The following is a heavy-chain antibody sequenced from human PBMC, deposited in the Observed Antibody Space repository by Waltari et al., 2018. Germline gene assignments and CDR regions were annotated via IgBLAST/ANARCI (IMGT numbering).Heavy chain of an antibody. Sequence: QVQLQESGPGLVKPSETLSLTCTVSGGSISIHYWSWLRQPPGKGLEWIGYIYYSGSTNYNPSLQSRVTISVDTSKNQVSLKLSSVTAADTALYYCARGIAAEYYFDYWGQGTLVTVSS. CDR1: GGSISIHY. J-gene: IGHJ4*02. V-gene: IGHV4-59*11. CDR2: IYYSGST. CDR3: ARGIAAEYYFDY. D-gene: IGHD6-6*01.